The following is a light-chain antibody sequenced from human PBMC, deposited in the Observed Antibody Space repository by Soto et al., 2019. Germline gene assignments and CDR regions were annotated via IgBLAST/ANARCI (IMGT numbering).Light chain of an antibody. CDR2: GAS. CDR3: QQYVTWPPIT. Sequence: EIVMTQSPATLSVSPGEGATLSCRASQSVATNLAWYQQKPGQAPRLLIFGASTRATGIPARFSGSGSGTDLTLTISSLQSEDFAIYYCQQYVTWPPITFGQGTRLDIK. CDR1: QSVATN. J-gene: IGKJ5*01. V-gene: IGKV3-15*01.